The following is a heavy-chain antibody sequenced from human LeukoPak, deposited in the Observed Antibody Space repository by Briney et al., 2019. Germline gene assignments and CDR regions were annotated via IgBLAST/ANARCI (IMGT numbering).Heavy chain of an antibody. Sequence: SETLSLTCTVSGGSISSSSYYWAWIRQPPGKGLEWIGTIYYSGSTYYNPSFKSRVTISVDTSKNQFSLNLNSVTAADTAVYYCARAASGSGKGGYFDYWGQGTLVTVSS. CDR1: GGSISSSSYY. CDR2: IYYSGST. CDR3: ARAASGSGKGGYFDY. J-gene: IGHJ4*02. D-gene: IGHD3-10*01. V-gene: IGHV4-39*07.